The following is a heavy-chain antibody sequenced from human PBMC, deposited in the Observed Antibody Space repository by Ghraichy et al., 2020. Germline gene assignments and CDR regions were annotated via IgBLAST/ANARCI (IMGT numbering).Heavy chain of an antibody. CDR3: ARGSKVVRFYYYDGMDV. CDR2: ITSSSRFI. CDR1: GFTIGSYS. Sequence: GSLRLSCVGSGFTIGSYSMNWVRQSPGKGLDWVSYITSSSRFISYADSVKGRFTISRDNAQNSLFLQMNSLRDEDTAVYYCARGSKVVRFYYYDGMDVWGQGTTVTVSS. V-gene: IGHV3-48*02. D-gene: IGHD2-21*01. J-gene: IGHJ6*02.